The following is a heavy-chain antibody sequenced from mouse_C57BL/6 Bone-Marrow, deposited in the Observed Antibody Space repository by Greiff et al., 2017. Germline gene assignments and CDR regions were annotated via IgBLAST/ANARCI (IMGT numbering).Heavy chain of an antibody. V-gene: IGHV14-4*01. Sequence: VQLQQSGAELVRPGASVKLSCTASGFNIKDDYMHWVKQRPEQGLEWIGWIDPESGDTEYASKFQGKATITADTSSNTAYLQLSSLTSEDTAVYYCTLYGSTLFGYWGQGTTLTVSS. CDR2: IDPESGDT. CDR1: GFNIKDDY. CDR3: TLYGSTLFGY. D-gene: IGHD1-1*01. J-gene: IGHJ2*01.